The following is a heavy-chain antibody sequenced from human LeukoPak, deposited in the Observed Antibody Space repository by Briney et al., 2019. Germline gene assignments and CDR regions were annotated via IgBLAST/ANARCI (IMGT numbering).Heavy chain of an antibody. CDR3: AREPGSSAAAGKRFDP. V-gene: IGHV1-69*06. Sequence: RASVKVSCKASGYTFTSYGISWVRQAPGQGLEWMGGIIPIFGTANYAQKFQGRVTITADKSTSTAYMELSSLRSEDTAVYYCAREPGSSAAAGKRFDPWGQGTLVTVSS. CDR1: GYTFTSYG. CDR2: IIPIFGTA. D-gene: IGHD3-10*01. J-gene: IGHJ5*02.